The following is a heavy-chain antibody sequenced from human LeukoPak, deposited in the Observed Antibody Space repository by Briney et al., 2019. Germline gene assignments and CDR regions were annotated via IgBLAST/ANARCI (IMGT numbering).Heavy chain of an antibody. CDR1: GFAFSDYP. CDR3: VRGLQDYGDYGDY. D-gene: IGHD4-17*01. J-gene: IGHJ4*02. V-gene: IGHV3-30-3*01. CDR2: ISDDGNKK. Sequence: GGSLRLSCAASGFAFSDYPMHWIRQTPGKGLEWVAVISDDGNKKYYADSVKGRGTISRDNSKNRLDLHMNSLRPEDTAVYYCVRGLQDYGDYGDYWGQGTLVTVSS.